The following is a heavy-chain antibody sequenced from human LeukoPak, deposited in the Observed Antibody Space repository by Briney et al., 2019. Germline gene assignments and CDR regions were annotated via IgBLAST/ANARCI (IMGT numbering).Heavy chain of an antibody. CDR3: ARTQRVRDYDFWSGYLVMDV. J-gene: IGHJ6*04. CDR2: ISGSGGCT. Sequence: PGGSLRLSCAASGFTSSNAWMSWVRQAPGKGLEWVSAISGSGGCTYYADSVKGRFTISRDNAKNSLYLQMNSLRAEDTAVYYCARTQRVRDYDFWSGYLVMDVWGKGTTVTVSS. V-gene: IGHV3-21*01. CDR1: GFTSSNAW. D-gene: IGHD3-3*01.